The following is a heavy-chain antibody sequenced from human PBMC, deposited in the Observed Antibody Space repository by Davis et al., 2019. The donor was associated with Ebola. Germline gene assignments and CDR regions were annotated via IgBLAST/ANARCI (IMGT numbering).Heavy chain of an antibody. V-gene: IGHV3-33*01. J-gene: IGHJ5*02. Sequence: GEYLKISCAASGFPFSHYGMHWVRQAPGKGLEWVAGIWNHGNDYLYADSVRGRFTISRDNSKNTVYLQMNSLRVGDTAVYYCARDPDTSGYYSWFDPWGQGTLVTVSS. CDR1: GFPFSHYG. D-gene: IGHD6-19*01. CDR3: ARDPDTSGYYSWFDP. CDR2: IWNHGNDY.